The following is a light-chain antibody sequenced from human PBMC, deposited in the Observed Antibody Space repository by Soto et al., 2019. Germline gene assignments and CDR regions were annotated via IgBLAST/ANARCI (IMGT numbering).Light chain of an antibody. CDR3: QQHNSYPLT. Sequence: IQLTQSPSSLSASVGDRVTITCRASQGVSSYLAWYQQKPGKAPNLLIYVTSTLQSGVPSRFSGSGSGTDFTLTISSLQPVDFATYYCQQHNSYPLTFGGGTKVEIK. CDR2: VTS. V-gene: IGKV1-9*01. CDR1: QGVSSY. J-gene: IGKJ4*01.